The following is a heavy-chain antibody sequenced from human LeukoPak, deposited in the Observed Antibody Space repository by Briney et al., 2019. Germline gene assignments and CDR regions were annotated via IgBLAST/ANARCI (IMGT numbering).Heavy chain of an antibody. CDR3: ARQYNWNDVVNYYYYMDV. J-gene: IGHJ6*03. D-gene: IGHD1-1*01. CDR1: GGSFSGYY. Sequence: TSETLSLTCAVYGGSFSGYYWSWIRQPPGKGLEWIGEINHSGSTNYNPSLKSRVTISVDTSKNQFSLKLSSVTAADTAVYYCARQYNWNDVVNYYYYMDVWGKGTTVTISS. CDR2: INHSGST. V-gene: IGHV4-34*01.